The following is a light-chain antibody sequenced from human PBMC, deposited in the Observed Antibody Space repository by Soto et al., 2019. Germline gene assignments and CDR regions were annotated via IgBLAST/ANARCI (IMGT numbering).Light chain of an antibody. CDR3: QQSYSTPPT. CDR2: AAS. J-gene: IGKJ1*01. Sequence: DIQMTQSPSSLSASVGDRVTITCRASQSISGYLNWYQQKAGKAPRLLIYAASNLQSGVPSRFSGSESGTDFTLTISSLQPEDVATYYCQQSYSTPPTFGQGTKVEIK. CDR1: QSISGY. V-gene: IGKV1-39*01.